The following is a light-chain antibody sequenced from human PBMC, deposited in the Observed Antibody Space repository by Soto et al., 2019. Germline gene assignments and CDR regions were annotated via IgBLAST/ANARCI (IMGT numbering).Light chain of an antibody. CDR1: SSDVGAYNY. J-gene: IGLJ2*01. CDR2: DVS. V-gene: IGLV2-14*01. Sequence: QSVLTQPASVSGSPGQSITISCAGTSSDVGAYNYVSWYQQHPVKAPKLIICDVSSRPSGISNRFSGSKSGNTASLTISGVQAEDEADYYCSSYASSDTVIFGGGTKLTVL. CDR3: SSYASSDTVI.